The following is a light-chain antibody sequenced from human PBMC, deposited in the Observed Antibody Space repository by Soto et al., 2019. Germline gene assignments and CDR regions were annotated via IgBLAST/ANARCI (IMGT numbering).Light chain of an antibody. CDR3: SSYTSSSTVV. CDR1: SSDVGGYNY. J-gene: IGLJ2*01. V-gene: IGLV2-14*01. Sequence: QSALTQPASVSGSPGQSITISCTGTSSDVGGYNYVSWYQQHPGKAPKLMSYDVSNRPSGVSNRVSGSKSGNTASLTISGLQAEDEADYYCSSYTSSSTVVFGGGTKLTVL. CDR2: DVS.